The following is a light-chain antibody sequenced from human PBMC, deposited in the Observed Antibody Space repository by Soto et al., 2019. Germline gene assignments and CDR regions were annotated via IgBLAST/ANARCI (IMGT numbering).Light chain of an antibody. CDR3: SSYAGSNNWV. CDR1: SSDVGGYNY. J-gene: IGLJ3*02. V-gene: IGLV2-8*01. Sequence: QSALTQPPSASGSPGQSVTISCTGTSSDVGGYNYVSWYQQHPGKAPKLMIYEVSKRPSGVPDRFSGSKSGNTASLTVSGIQDEDEADYYCSSYAGSNNWVFGGGTKVTVL. CDR2: EVS.